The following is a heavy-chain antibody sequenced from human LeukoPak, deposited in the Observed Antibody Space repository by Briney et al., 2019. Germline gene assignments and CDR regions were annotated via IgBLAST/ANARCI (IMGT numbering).Heavy chain of an antibody. D-gene: IGHD5-12*01. V-gene: IGHV1-2*02. J-gene: IGHJ4*02. CDR2: INPNSGGT. CDR1: GYTFTGYY. CDR3: ARDASGFTSGY. Sequence: ASVKVSCKASGYTFTGYYMHWVRQAPGQGLEWMGWINPNSGGTNYARKFQGRVTMTRDTSISTAYMELSRLRSDDTAVYYCARDASGFTSGYWGQGTLVTVSS.